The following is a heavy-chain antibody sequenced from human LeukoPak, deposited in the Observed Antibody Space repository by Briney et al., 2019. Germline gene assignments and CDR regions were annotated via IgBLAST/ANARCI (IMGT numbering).Heavy chain of an antibody. CDR3: ARLSRITMVRGAMDA. CDR1: GYSFTNYW. Sequence: PGESLKISCKGSGYSFTNYWIGWVRQMPGKGLEWMGIIHPGDSGTRYSPSFQGQVTMSVDKSINTAYLQWSSLKASDTAMYYCARLSRITMVRGAMDAWGQGTPVTVSS. CDR2: IHPGDSGT. J-gene: IGHJ6*02. D-gene: IGHD3-10*01. V-gene: IGHV5-51*01.